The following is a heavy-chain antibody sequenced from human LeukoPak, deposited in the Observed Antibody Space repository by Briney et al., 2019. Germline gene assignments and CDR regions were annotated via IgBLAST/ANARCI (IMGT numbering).Heavy chain of an antibody. CDR2: MFAGGAP. V-gene: IGHV3-53*01. D-gene: IGHD3-10*01. CDR1: GFMVDSDY. CDR3: TRSGPTKTTMVRRDNWFDP. J-gene: IGHJ5*02. Sequence: PGGSLRLSCAASGFMVDSDYMTWVRQAPGKGLEWVSVMFAGGAPYFAPSVKGRFTLSRDNSRNTLYLQMNSLRADDTAVYYCTRSGPTKTTMVRRDNWFDPWGQGTLVTVSS.